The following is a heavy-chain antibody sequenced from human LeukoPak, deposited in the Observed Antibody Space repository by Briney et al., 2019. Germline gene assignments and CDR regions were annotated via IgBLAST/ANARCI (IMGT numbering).Heavy chain of an antibody. CDR2: IKQDGSEK. Sequence: GGSLRLSCAASGFTFSSYWMSWVRQAPGKGLEWVANIKQDGSEKYYVDSVKGRFTISRDNAKNSLYMQMNSLRAEDTAVYYCARDFYYDSSGYSYGYCVQGTLVTVSS. CDR1: GFTFSSYW. V-gene: IGHV3-7*01. CDR3: ARDFYYDSSGYSYGY. D-gene: IGHD3-22*01. J-gene: IGHJ4*02.